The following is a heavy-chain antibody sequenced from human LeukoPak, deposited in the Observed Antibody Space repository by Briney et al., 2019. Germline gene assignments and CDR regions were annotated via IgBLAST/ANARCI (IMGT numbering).Heavy chain of an antibody. D-gene: IGHD6-13*01. CDR3: AKAAATGSGYYFEY. V-gene: IGHV3-23*01. CDR2: ITGSGGNA. Sequence: GGSLRLSCTASRFTFSNYAMSWVRQAPGKGLEWVSTITGSGGNAYYADSVKGRFTIPRDNSKSTLYLQMNSLRPEDAAVYYCAKAAATGSGYYFEYWGQGALVTVSS. CDR1: RFTFSNYA. J-gene: IGHJ4*02.